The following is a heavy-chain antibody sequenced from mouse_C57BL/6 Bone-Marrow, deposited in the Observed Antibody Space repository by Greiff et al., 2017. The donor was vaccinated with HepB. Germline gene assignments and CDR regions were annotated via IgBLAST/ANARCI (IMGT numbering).Heavy chain of an antibody. CDR2: IDPENGDT. CDR3: TPFLYYYGSRWYFDV. D-gene: IGHD1-1*01. V-gene: IGHV14-4*01. J-gene: IGHJ1*03. Sequence: EVQLQQSGAELVRPGASVKLSCTASGFNIKDDYMHWVKQRPEQGLEWIGWIDPENGDTEYASKFQGKATITADTSSNTAYLQLSSLTSVDTAVYYCTPFLYYYGSRWYFDVWGRGTTVTVSA. CDR1: GFNIKDDY.